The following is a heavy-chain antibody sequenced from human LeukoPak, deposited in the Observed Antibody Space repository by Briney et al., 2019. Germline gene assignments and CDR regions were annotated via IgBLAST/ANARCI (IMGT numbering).Heavy chain of an antibody. D-gene: IGHD3-3*01. CDR3: ARSGDFGVANDAFDI. Sequence: GESLKISCKGSGYSFTSYWIAWVRQMPGKGLEWMGIIYPGDFDTRYSPSFQGQVTISADKSISTAYLQWSSLKASDTAMYYCARSGDFGVANDAFDIWGQGTMVTVSS. CDR1: GYSFTSYW. J-gene: IGHJ3*02. CDR2: IYPGDFDT. V-gene: IGHV5-51*01.